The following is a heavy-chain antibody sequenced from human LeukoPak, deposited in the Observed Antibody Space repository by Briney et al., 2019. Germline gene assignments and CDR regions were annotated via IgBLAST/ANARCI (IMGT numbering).Heavy chain of an antibody. CDR1: GGSFSGYY. Sequence: SETLSLTCAVYGGSFSGYYWSWIRQPPGKGLEWIGEINHSGSTNYNPSLKSRVPISVDTSKNQFSLKLSSVTPADPPVNYCARGNSQRWLQFRYWGQGTLVSVSS. CDR2: INHSGST. J-gene: IGHJ4*02. V-gene: IGHV4-34*01. CDR3: ARGNSQRWLQFRY. D-gene: IGHD5-24*01.